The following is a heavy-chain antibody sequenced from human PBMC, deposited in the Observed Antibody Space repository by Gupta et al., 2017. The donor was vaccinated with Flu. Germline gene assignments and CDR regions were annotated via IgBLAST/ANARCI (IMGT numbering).Heavy chain of an antibody. CDR3: ARRGTYYFDF. Sequence: QVHLQESGPRLVKPSQTLSLTCTVPGGSVNVYSYFWSWIRQHPGKGLEWIGYVHPSGGTYYNPSMRSRVSMSIDVSKNEFSLEVASVTAADTAIYYCARRGTYYFDFWGQGALVTVSS. CDR2: VHPSGGT. J-gene: IGHJ4*02. D-gene: IGHD1-7*01. CDR1: GGSVNVYSYF. V-gene: IGHV4-31*03.